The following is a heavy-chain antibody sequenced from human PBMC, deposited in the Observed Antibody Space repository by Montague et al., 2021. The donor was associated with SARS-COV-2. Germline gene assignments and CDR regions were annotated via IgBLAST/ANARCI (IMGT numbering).Heavy chain of an antibody. D-gene: IGHD5-18*01. CDR2: INHSGST. J-gene: IGHJ6*03. Sequence: SETLSLTCAVYGGSFSGYYWSWIRQPPGKGLEWIGEINHSGSTNXNPSLKSRATISVDTSKNQFSLKLSSVTAADTAVYYCARGRGIQLWFNYYYYMDVWGKGTTVTVSS. V-gene: IGHV4-34*01. CDR3: ARGRGIQLWFNYYYYMDV. CDR1: GGSFSGYY.